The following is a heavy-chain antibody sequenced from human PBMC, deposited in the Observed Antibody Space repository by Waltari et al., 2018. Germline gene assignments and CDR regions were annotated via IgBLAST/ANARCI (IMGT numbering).Heavy chain of an antibody. V-gene: IGHV4-34*01. CDR1: GGSFSGYY. D-gene: IGHD1-26*01. Sequence: QVQLQQWGAGLLKPSETLSLTCAVYGGSFSGYYWSWIRQPPGKGLEWIGEINHSGSTNYNPSLKSRVTISVDTSKNQFSLKLSSVTAADTAVYYCAREGGSHYYMDVWGKGTTVTISS. CDR3: AREGGSHYYMDV. J-gene: IGHJ6*03. CDR2: INHSGST.